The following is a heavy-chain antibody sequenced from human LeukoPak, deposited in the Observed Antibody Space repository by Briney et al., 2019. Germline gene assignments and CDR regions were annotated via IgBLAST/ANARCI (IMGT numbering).Heavy chain of an antibody. CDR2: MYHSGNT. Sequence: SETLSLTCSVSGYSISSGYYWGWIRQPPGKGLEWIGYMYHSGNTNYNPSLKSRVTISVDMSKNHFSLKLSSVTAADTAVYYCARGGLFDWFDPWGQGTLVTVSS. D-gene: IGHD3/OR15-3a*01. CDR1: GYSISSGYY. V-gene: IGHV4-38-2*02. CDR3: ARGGLFDWFDP. J-gene: IGHJ5*02.